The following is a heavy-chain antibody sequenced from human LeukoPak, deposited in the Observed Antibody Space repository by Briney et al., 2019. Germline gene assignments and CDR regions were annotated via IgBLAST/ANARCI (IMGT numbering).Heavy chain of an antibody. Sequence: SETLSLTCTVSGGSISSYYWSWIRQPPGKGLEWIGYIYYSGSTNYNPSLKSRVTISVDTSENQFSLKLSSVTAADTAVYYCARAIGYDFWTLYYFDYWGQGTLVTVSS. J-gene: IGHJ4*02. CDR3: ARAIGYDFWTLYYFDY. CDR2: IYYSGST. D-gene: IGHD3-3*01. V-gene: IGHV4-59*01. CDR1: GGSISSYY.